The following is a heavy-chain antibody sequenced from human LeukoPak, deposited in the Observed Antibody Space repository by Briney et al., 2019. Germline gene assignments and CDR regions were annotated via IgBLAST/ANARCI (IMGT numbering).Heavy chain of an antibody. Sequence: SETLSLTCSVSGGSVSSGNYYWGWIRQPPGKGLEWIGYIYYTGGTNYNPSLESRVTISVDTSKNQVSLKVRSVTAADTAVYYCARTSHASGTNFDYWGQGTLVTVSS. D-gene: IGHD3-10*01. CDR2: IYYTGGT. CDR3: ARTSHASGTNFDY. V-gene: IGHV4-61*01. J-gene: IGHJ4*02. CDR1: GGSVSSGNYY.